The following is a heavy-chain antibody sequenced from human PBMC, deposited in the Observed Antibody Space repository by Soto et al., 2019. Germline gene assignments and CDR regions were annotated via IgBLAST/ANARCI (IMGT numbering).Heavy chain of an antibody. CDR2: IYHSGST. J-gene: IGHJ4*02. CDR3: ARRRGWGAAAGTVFGY. V-gene: IGHV4-4*02. CDR1: GGSISSSNW. D-gene: IGHD6-13*01. Sequence: PSETLSLTCAVPGGSISSSNWWSWVRQPPGKGLEWIGEIYHSGSTNYNPSLKSRVTISVDKSKNQFSLKLSSVTATDTAVYYCARRRGWGAAAGTVFGYWGQGTLVTVSS.